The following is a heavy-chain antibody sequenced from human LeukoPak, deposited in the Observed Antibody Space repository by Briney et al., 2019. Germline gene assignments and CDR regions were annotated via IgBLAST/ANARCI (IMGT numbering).Heavy chain of an antibody. J-gene: IGHJ6*02. CDR2: IYYSGST. CDR1: GGSISSYY. D-gene: IGHD6-6*01. V-gene: IGHV4-59*01. Sequence: SETLSLTCTVSGGSISSYYWSWIRQPPGKGLEWIGYIYYSGSTNYNPSLKSRVTISVDTSKKQVSLNLSSVTAADTAVYYCARVAARYVGMDVWGQGTTVTVSS. CDR3: ARVAARYVGMDV.